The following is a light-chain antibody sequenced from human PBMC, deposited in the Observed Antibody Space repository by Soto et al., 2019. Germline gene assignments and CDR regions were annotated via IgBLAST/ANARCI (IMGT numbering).Light chain of an antibody. CDR3: QQYGSSQYI. V-gene: IGKV3-20*01. CDR2: AAS. CDR1: QTVNNNY. Sequence: EIVLTQSPGTLSLSPGERATLSCRASQTVNNNYLAWYHPKPGQAPRLLIYAASSRVTGIPDRFSGSGSGTDFTLTISRLEPEDLAVYYCQQYGSSQYIFGQGTKLEIK. J-gene: IGKJ2*01.